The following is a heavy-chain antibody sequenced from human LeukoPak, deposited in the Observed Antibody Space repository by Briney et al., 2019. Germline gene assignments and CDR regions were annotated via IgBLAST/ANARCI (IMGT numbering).Heavy chain of an antibody. CDR2: IIPIFGTA. CDR1: GGTFSSYA. CDR3: ARGPRGYSYGYVNYFDY. Sequence: SVKVSCKASGGTFSSYAISWVRQAPGQGLEWMGGIIPIFGTANYAQKFQGRVTITADESTSTAYMELSSLRSEDTTVYYCARGPRGYSYGYVNYFDYWGQGTLVTVSS. J-gene: IGHJ4*02. V-gene: IGHV1-69*13. D-gene: IGHD5-18*01.